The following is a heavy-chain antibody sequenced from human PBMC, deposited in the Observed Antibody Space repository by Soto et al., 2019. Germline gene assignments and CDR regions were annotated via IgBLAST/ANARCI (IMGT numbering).Heavy chain of an antibody. CDR1: GFIFITYA. V-gene: IGHV3-23*01. J-gene: IGHJ3*02. CDR3: AKGADDSNTFDI. D-gene: IGHD4-4*01. Sequence: WGSLRLSCAASGFIFITYAINFFRQAPGKGLEWVSTISGSGGRTYYADSVKGRFTISRDNSKNTLYLQMNSLRAEDTAVYYCAKGADDSNTFDIWGLGTVVTVSS. CDR2: ISGSGGRT.